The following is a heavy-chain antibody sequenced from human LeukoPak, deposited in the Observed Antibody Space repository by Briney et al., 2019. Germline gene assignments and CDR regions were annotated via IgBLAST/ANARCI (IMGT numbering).Heavy chain of an antibody. CDR1: GFTFSSYW. D-gene: IGHD5-18*01. Sequence: PGGSLRLSCAASGFTFSSYWMSWVRQAPGKGLEWVANIKQDGSEKYYVDSVKGRFTISRDNAKNSLYLQMNSLRAEDTAVYYCARDRTLQLYYYYYYMDVWGKGTTVTVSS. V-gene: IGHV3-7*01. CDR3: ARDRTLQLYYYYYYMDV. CDR2: IKQDGSEK. J-gene: IGHJ6*03.